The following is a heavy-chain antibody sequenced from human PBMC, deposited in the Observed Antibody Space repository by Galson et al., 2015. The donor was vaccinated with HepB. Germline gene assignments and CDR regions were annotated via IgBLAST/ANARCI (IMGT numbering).Heavy chain of an antibody. Sequence: LRLSCAASGFTFSGSAMHWVRQASGKGLEWVGHIRSKVNSYATAYAASVKGRFIISRDDSKNTAYLQMNSLKTEDTAVYYCARLDSGVDNWGQGTLVTVSS. V-gene: IGHV3-73*01. CDR2: IRSKVNSYAT. J-gene: IGHJ4*02. D-gene: IGHD6-19*01. CDR3: ARLDSGVDN. CDR1: GFTFSGSA.